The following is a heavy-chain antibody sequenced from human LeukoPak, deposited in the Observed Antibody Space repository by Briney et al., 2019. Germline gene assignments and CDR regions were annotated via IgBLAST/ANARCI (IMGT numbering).Heavy chain of an antibody. CDR3: AKAGLGGIYSSGDY. CDR2: ISWNSGSI. Sequence: GRSLRLSCAASGFTFDDYAMHWVRQAPGKGLEWVSGISWNSGSIGYADSVKGRFTISRDNAKNSLYLQMNSLRAEDTALYYCAKAGLGGIYSSGDYWGQGTLVTVSS. V-gene: IGHV3-9*01. D-gene: IGHD5-18*01. CDR1: GFTFDDYA. J-gene: IGHJ4*02.